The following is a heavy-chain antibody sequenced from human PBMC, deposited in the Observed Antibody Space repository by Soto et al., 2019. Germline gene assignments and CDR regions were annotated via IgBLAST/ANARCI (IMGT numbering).Heavy chain of an antibody. J-gene: IGHJ5*02. CDR3: AAQLHDFWSGYYSPFPLT. D-gene: IGHD3-3*01. CDR1: GFTFTSSA. CDR2: IVVGSGNT. Sequence: LVKVSCKASGFTFTSSAVQWVRQARGQRLEWIGWIVVGSGNTNYAQKFQERVTITRDMSTSTAYMELSSLRSEDTAVYYCAAQLHDFWSGYYSPFPLTWGQGTLVTVSS. V-gene: IGHV1-58*01.